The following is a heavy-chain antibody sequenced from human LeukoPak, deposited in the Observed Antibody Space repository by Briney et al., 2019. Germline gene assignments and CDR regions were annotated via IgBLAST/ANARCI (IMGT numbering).Heavy chain of an antibody. CDR3: ARIRDGYNDAHDI. Sequence: ASVKVSCKASGYTFTKSYIHWVRQAPGQRLEWMGLINPGGDNTDYAQKFQGRVTMTSDTSARTVYMELSSLRSEDTAIYYCARIRDGYNDAHDIWGQGTVVTVPS. D-gene: IGHD5-24*01. CDR1: GYTFTKSY. V-gene: IGHV1-46*01. J-gene: IGHJ3*02. CDR2: INPGGDNT.